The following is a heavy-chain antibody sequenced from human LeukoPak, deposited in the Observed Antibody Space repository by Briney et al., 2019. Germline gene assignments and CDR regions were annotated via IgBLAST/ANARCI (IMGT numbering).Heavy chain of an antibody. Sequence: GGSLRLSCAASGFIVSSNYMTWVRQAPGKGLQYVSTISKGSTYYADSVKGRFTISRDNSKNTLYLQMSSLRAEDTAMYYCVKDLSGSFTFDYWGQGTLVTVSS. CDR3: VKDLSGSFTFDY. V-gene: IGHV3-64D*06. D-gene: IGHD1-26*01. J-gene: IGHJ4*02. CDR1: GFIVSSNY. CDR2: ISKGST.